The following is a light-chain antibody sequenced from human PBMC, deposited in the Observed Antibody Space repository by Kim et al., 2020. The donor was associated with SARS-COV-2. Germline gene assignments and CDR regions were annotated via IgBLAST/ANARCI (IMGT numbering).Light chain of an antibody. Sequence: SPGGETTLSCRASQTVSSDYLAWYQQKPGQAPGLLIYGPSTTITGIPDRFSGSGSGTDFTLTISRLEPEDFAEYYCQHYGASHYTFGQGTKLEI. J-gene: IGKJ2*01. CDR1: QTVSSDY. CDR2: GPS. V-gene: IGKV3-20*01. CDR3: QHYGASHYT.